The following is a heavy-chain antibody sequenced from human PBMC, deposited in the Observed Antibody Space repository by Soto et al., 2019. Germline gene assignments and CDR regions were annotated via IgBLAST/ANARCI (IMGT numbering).Heavy chain of an antibody. D-gene: IGHD2-2*01. V-gene: IGHV5-51*01. CDR2: IYPGDSDT. Sequence: ASVKVSCKASGGTFSSYWIGWVRQMPGKGLEWMGIIYPGDSDTRYSPSFQGQVTISADKSISTAYLQWSSLKASDTAMYYCAGAKSTPPYAFDIWGQGTLVTVSS. CDR1: GGTFSSYW. J-gene: IGHJ3*02. CDR3: AGAKSTPPYAFDI.